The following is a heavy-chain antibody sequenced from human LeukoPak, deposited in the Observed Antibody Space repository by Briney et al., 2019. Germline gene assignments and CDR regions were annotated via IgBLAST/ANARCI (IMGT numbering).Heavy chain of an antibody. J-gene: IGHJ5*02. CDR2: IYYSGST. V-gene: IGHV4-59*01. CDR3: ARDQLGYCSGGSCKKDNWFDP. D-gene: IGHD2-15*01. CDR1: GGSISSYY. Sequence: TPSETLSLTCTVSGGSISSYYWSWIRQPPGKGLEWIGYIYYSGSTNYNPSLKSRVTISVDTSKNQFSLKLSSVTAADTAVYYCARDQLGYCSGGSCKKDNWFDPWGQGTLVTVSS.